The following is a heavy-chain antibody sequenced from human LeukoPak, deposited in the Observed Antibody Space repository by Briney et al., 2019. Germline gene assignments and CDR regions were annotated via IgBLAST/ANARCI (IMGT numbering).Heavy chain of an antibody. J-gene: IGHJ4*02. CDR3: TTVRFDSSGYNSIFDY. Sequence: GGSLRLSCAASGFTFSDHYMEWVRQAPGKGLEWVGRIKSKSHGGTADYAAPVKGRFTISRDESKNTLYLQMNSLKTEDTAVYYCTTVRFDSSGYNSIFDYWGQGTLVTVSS. CDR2: IKSKSHGGTA. V-gene: IGHV3-15*01. CDR1: GFTFSDHY. D-gene: IGHD3-22*01.